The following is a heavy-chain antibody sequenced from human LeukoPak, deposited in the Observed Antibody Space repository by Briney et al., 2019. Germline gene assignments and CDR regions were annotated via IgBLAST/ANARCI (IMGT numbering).Heavy chain of an antibody. J-gene: IGHJ6*04. CDR3: AGLGITMIGGV. V-gene: IGHV3-30*02. CDR2: IQYDGSNE. D-gene: IGHD3-10*02. Sequence: GGSLRLSCVASGFTFSSYGMHWVRQAPGKGLEWVAYIQYDGSNEQYADSVKGRFTISRDNAKNSLYLQMNSLRAEDTAVYYCAGLGITMIGGVWGKGTTVTISS. CDR1: GFTFSSYG.